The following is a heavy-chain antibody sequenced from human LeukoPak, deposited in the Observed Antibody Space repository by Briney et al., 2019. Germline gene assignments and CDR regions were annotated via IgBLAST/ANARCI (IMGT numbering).Heavy chain of an antibody. CDR2: ISGSGGST. J-gene: IGHJ4*02. Sequence: GGSLRLSCAASGFTFSSYAMHWVRQAPGKGLEWVSAISGSGGSTYYADSVKGRFTISRDNSKNTLYLQMNSLRAEDTAVYYCAKPLPSIAAVDYYFDYWGQGTLVTVSS. CDR1: GFTFSSYA. V-gene: IGHV3-23*01. D-gene: IGHD6-13*01. CDR3: AKPLPSIAAVDYYFDY.